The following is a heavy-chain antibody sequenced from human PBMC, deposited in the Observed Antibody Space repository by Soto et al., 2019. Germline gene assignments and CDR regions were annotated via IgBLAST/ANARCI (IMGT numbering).Heavy chain of an antibody. Sequence: QVQLQQSGPGLVKPSQTLSLTCAISGDSVSSNVATWNWIRQSPSRGLEWLGRTYYRSKWFNDSAGPVRSRIVINPDPSKNQFSLHLDSVTPEDTAVYYCARDGPEGMDVWGQGTTVAVSS. CDR2: TYYRSKWFN. CDR1: GDSVSSNVAT. V-gene: IGHV6-1*01. J-gene: IGHJ6*02. CDR3: ARDGPEGMDV.